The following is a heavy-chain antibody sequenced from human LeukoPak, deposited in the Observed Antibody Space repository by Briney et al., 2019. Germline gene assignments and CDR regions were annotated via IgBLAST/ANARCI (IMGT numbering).Heavy chain of an antibody. Sequence: PGGSLRLSCAASGFTFSSYGMHWVRQAPGKGLEWVAVIWYDGGNKYYADSVKGRFTISRDNSKNTLYLQMNSLRAEDTAVYYCAFGKVSAIVDYWGQGTLVTVSS. CDR3: AFGKVSAIVDY. D-gene: IGHD1-14*01. CDR2: IWYDGGNK. V-gene: IGHV3-33*01. J-gene: IGHJ4*02. CDR1: GFTFSSYG.